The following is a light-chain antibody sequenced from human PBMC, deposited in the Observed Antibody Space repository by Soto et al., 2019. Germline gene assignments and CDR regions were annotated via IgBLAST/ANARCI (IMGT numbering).Light chain of an antibody. Sequence: EIVLTQSPGTLSLSPGERATLSCRASQTLSNSFIAWYQQKPGQAPRLLIYDTSSRATGVPDRYSASGSGTDFTLTISRLEPEDFAVYYCQQRSDWLTFGGGTKVDI. J-gene: IGKJ4*01. V-gene: IGKV3D-20*02. CDR2: DTS. CDR1: QTLSNSF. CDR3: QQRSDWLT.